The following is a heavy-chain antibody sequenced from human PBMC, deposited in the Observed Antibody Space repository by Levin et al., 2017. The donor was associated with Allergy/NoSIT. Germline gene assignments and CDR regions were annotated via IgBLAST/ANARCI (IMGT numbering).Heavy chain of an antibody. CDR1: GFTFSSTA. V-gene: IGHV3-23*01. J-gene: IGHJ4*02. CDR2: ISGSVTNT. CDR3: AKDIGGGSAFDY. D-gene: IGHD1-26*01. Sequence: GGSLRLSCAVSGFTFSSTAMSWVRQAPGKGLEWVSAISGSVTNTYYADSVKGRFTIYRDNSKSMLYLQMNSLRAEDTAIYYCAKDIGGGSAFDYWGQGTLVTVSS.